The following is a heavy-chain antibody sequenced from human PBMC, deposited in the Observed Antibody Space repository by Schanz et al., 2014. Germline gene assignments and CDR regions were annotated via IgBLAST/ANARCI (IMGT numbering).Heavy chain of an antibody. V-gene: IGHV3-9*01. CDR2: ISWNSGSI. D-gene: IGHD6-13*01. CDR1: GFPFNEYG. J-gene: IGHJ6*02. Sequence: EVQLVESGGGLVQPGRSLRLSCAASGFPFNEYGMLWVRQAPGKGLEWVSSISWNSGSIDYADSVKGRFTISRDNSKNTLYLRMNSLRAEDTAVYYCAKEFSSSWWYGMDVWGQGTTVTVSS. CDR3: AKEFSSSWWYGMDV.